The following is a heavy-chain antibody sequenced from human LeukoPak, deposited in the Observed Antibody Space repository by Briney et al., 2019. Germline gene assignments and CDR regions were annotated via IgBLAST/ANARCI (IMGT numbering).Heavy chain of an antibody. D-gene: IGHD5-18*01. CDR2: INHSGST. V-gene: IGHV4-34*01. J-gene: IGHJ6*02. CDR1: GGSFSGYY. CDR3: ARGVGYSYGPAYYYYYGVDV. Sequence: SETLSLTCAVYGGSFSGYYWSWIRQPPGKGLEWIGEINHSGSTNYNPSLKSRVTISVDTSKNQFSLKLSSVTAADTAVYYCARGVGYSYGPAYYYYYGVDVWGQGTTVTVSS.